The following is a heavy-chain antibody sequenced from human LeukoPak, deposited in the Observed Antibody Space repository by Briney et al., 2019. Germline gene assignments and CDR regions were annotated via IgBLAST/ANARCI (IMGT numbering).Heavy chain of an antibody. D-gene: IGHD6-19*01. Sequence: GGSLRLSCAAPGLTFSDYYMSLIRQAPGKGLEWVSYISSSGSTIYYADSVKGRFTISRDNAKNSLYLQMNSLRAEDTAVYYCARGISSGWSSHWGQGTLVTVSS. CDR2: ISSSGSTI. CDR1: GLTFSDYY. CDR3: ARGISSGWSSH. J-gene: IGHJ4*02. V-gene: IGHV3-11*01.